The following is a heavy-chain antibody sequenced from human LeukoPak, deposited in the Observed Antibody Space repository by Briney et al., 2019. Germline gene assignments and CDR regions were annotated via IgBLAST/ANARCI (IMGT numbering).Heavy chain of an antibody. CDR3: VAWYYDSSGFGFDY. V-gene: IGHV1-2*02. Sequence: GASVKVSCKASGYTFTGYYMHWVRQAPGQGLEWMGWINPNSGGTNYAQKFQGRVTMTRDTSISTAYMELSRLRSDDTAVYYCVAWYYDSSGFGFDYWGQGTLVTVSS. D-gene: IGHD3-22*01. J-gene: IGHJ4*02. CDR1: GYTFTGYY. CDR2: INPNSGGT.